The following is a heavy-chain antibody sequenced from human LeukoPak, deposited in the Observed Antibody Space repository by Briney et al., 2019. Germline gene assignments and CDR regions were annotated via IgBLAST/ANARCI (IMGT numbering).Heavy chain of an antibody. Sequence: AASGFTFSSYSMXWVRQAPGKGLEWVSSISSSSNYIYYADSVKGRFTISRDNAKNSLYLQMNSLRAEDTAVYYCARDEVVRGVTFDYWGQGTLVTVSS. CDR3: ARDEVVRGVTFDY. J-gene: IGHJ4*02. CDR1: GFTFSSYS. CDR2: ISSSSNYI. D-gene: IGHD3-10*01. V-gene: IGHV3-21*01.